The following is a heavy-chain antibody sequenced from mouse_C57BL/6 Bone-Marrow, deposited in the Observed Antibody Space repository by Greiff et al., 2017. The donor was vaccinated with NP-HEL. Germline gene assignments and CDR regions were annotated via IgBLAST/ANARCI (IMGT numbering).Heavy chain of an antibody. D-gene: IGHD2-5*01. CDR1: GYTFTSYW. CDR3: ARLGSNGWFAY. Sequence: QVQLKQPGAELVKPGASVKLSCKASGYTFTSYWMHWVKQRPGQGLEWIGMIHPNSGSTNYNEKFKSKATLTVDKSSSTAYMQLSSLTSEDSAVYYCARLGSNGWFAYWGQGTLVTVSA. CDR2: IHPNSGST. J-gene: IGHJ3*01. V-gene: IGHV1-64*01.